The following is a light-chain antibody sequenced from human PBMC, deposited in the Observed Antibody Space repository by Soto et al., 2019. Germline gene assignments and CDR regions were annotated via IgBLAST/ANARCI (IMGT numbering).Light chain of an antibody. CDR1: QSVSSY. CDR2: DAS. J-gene: IGKJ4*01. Sequence: EIVLTQSPDTLSLSPGERATLSCRASQSVSSYLAWYQQKPGQAPRLLIYDASNRATGIPARFSGSRSGTDFTLTISSLEPEDFAVYYCQQRSNWLTFGGGTKVEIK. V-gene: IGKV3-11*01. CDR3: QQRSNWLT.